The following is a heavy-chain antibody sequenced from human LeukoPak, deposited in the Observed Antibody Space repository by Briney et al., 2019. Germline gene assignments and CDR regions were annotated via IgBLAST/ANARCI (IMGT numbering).Heavy chain of an antibody. CDR1: GLTFHDYA. Sequence: GGSLRLSCVASGLTFHDYAMHCVRQAPGKGLEWVSLISADGGSTFYADSVRGRFSMSRDNSKNSLYLQMNSLRTEDTAMYYCAKESGKFDYWGQGTLVAVSS. CDR3: AKESGKFDY. V-gene: IGHV3-43*02. J-gene: IGHJ4*02. CDR2: ISADGGST.